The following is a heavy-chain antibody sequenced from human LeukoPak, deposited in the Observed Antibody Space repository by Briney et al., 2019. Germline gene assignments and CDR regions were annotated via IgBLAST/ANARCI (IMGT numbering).Heavy chain of an antibody. CDR3: AKERTTVVTPRGSFFDY. D-gene: IGHD4-23*01. V-gene: IGHV3-23*01. J-gene: IGHJ4*02. CDR1: GFTFSSYA. CDR2: ISGSGGST. Sequence: GGSLRLSCAASGFTFSSYAMSWVRQAPGKGLEWVSAISGSGGSTYYADSVKGRFTISRDNSKNTLYLQMNSLRAEDTAVYYCAKERTTVVTPRGSFFDYWGQGTLVTVSS.